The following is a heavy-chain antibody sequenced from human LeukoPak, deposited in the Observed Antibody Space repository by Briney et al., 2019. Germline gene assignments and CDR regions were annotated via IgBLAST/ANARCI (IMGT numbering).Heavy chain of an antibody. CDR2: IYTSGST. CDR3: ARDLGIFGASAKLGY. V-gene: IGHV4-4*07. Sequence: SETLSLTCTVSGGSISSYYWSWLRQPAGKGLEWIGRIYTSGSTNYNPSLKSRVTMSVDTSKNQFSLKLSSVTAADTAVYYCARDLGIFGASAKLGYWGQGTLVTVSS. CDR1: GGSISSYY. J-gene: IGHJ4*02. D-gene: IGHD3-3*01.